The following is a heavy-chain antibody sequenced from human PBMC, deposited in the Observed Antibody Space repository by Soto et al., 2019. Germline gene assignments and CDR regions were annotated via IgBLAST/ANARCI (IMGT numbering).Heavy chain of an antibody. CDR2: ISAYNGNT. CDR3: ARGRQLVGYFYYYMDV. D-gene: IGHD6-6*01. J-gene: IGHJ6*03. Sequence: ASVKVSCKASGYTFTNYGITWVRQAPGQGLEWMGWISAYNGNTHYTQRLQGRVTMTTGTSTSTAYMELRGLRSDDTAVYYCARGRQLVGYFYYYMDVWGKGTTVTVSS. V-gene: IGHV1-18*01. CDR1: GYTFTNYG.